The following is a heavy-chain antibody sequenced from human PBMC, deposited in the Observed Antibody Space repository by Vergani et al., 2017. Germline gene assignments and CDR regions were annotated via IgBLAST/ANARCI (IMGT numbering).Heavy chain of an antibody. CDR3: ARGDCSSTSCRSDAFDI. CDR1: GGTFSSYA. V-gene: IGHV1-69*01. CDR2: IIPIFGTA. D-gene: IGHD2-2*01. Sequence: QVQLVQSGAEVKKPGSSVKVFCKASGGTFSSYAISWVRQAPGQGLEWMGGIIPIFGTANYAQKFQGRVTITADESTSTAYMELSSLRSEDTAVYYCARGDCSSTSCRSDAFDIWGQGTMVTVSS. J-gene: IGHJ3*02.